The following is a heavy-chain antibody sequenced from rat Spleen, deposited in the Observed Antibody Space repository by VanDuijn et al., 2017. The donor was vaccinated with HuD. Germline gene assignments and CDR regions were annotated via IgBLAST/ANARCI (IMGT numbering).Heavy chain of an antibody. V-gene: IGHV4-2*01. D-gene: IGHD1-11*01. Sequence: EVKLVESGGGLVQPGRSLKLSCAASGFNFNDYWMGWVRQAPGKGLEWIGEINQDSSSIKYSPSLKDKFTISRNNVQNTLYLQMNRLGSEDTAIYYWARGPNYGAYPDYFDYWCQGVMVTVTS. J-gene: IGHJ2*01. CDR2: INQDSSSI. CDR1: GFNFNDYW. CDR3: ARGPNYGAYPDYFDY.